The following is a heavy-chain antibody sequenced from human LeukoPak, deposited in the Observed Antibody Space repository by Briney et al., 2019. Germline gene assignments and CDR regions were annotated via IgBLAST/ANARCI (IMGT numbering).Heavy chain of an antibody. CDR1: GGSFSGYY. J-gene: IGHJ5*02. CDR2: INHSGST. Sequence: SETLSLTCAVYGGSFSGYYWSWIRQPPGKGLEWIGEINHSGSTNYNPSLKSRVTISVDTSKNQFSLKLSSVTAADTAAYYCARGLSIFGIDPWGQGTLVTVSS. CDR3: ARGLSIFGIDP. D-gene: IGHD3-3*01. V-gene: IGHV4-34*01.